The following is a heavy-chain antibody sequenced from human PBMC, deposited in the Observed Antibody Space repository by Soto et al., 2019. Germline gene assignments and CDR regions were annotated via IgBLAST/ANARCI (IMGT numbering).Heavy chain of an antibody. V-gene: IGHV1-18*01. CDR3: ARALSMAQYYYFMDV. D-gene: IGHD2-8*01. Sequence: QVQLVQSGPEVKKPGASVKVSCKTSGYTFTTYGISWVRQAPGQGLEWMGWISPYNGDTHYSQKFQGRVTMTTDTSTTTAFMELRTLRSDDRAIYFCARALSMAQYYYFMDVWGKGTTVAVSS. CDR2: ISPYNGDT. CDR1: GYTFTTYG. J-gene: IGHJ6*03.